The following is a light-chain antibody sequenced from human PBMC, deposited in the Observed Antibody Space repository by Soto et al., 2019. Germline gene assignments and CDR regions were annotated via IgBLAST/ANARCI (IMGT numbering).Light chain of an antibody. J-gene: IGKJ4*01. CDR1: QIVRNSY. V-gene: IGKV3-20*01. CDR2: GAS. CDR3: QQYNNWPPLT. Sequence: EIVLTQSPGTLSLSPGERATLSCRASQIVRNSYLAWYQQKPGQAPRLLIYGASSRATGIPDGFSGSGSGTDFTLTISRLEPEDFAVYYCQQYNNWPPLTFGGGTKVDIK.